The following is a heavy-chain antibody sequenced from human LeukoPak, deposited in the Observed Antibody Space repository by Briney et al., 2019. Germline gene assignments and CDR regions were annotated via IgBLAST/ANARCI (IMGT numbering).Heavy chain of an antibody. CDR2: IYYSGST. CDR1: GGSISSSSYY. J-gene: IGHJ4*02. CDR3: ARGLSLGGDYAGYFDY. Sequence: SETLSLTCTVSGGSISSSSYYWGWIRQPPGKGLEWIGSIYYSGSTYYNPSLKSRVTISVDTSKNQFSLKLSSVTAADTAAYYCARGLSLGGDYAGYFDYWGQGTLVTVSS. V-gene: IGHV4-39*07. D-gene: IGHD4-17*01.